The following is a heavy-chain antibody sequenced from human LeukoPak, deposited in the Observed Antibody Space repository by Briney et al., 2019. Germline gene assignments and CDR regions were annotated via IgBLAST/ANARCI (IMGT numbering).Heavy chain of an antibody. J-gene: IGHJ4*02. V-gene: IGHV1-18*01. CDR3: ARAAGSGSYPWTDY. D-gene: IGHD3-10*01. Sequence: ASVKVSCKASGHTFTSYGIIWVRQAPGQGLEWMGWISAYNGNTNYAQKLQGRVTMTTDTSTSTAYMELRSLRSDDTAVYYCARAAGSGSYPWTDYWGQGTLVTVSS. CDR1: GHTFTSYG. CDR2: ISAYNGNT.